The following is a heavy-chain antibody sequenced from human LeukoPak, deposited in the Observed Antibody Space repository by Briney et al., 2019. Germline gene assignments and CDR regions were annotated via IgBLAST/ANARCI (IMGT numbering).Heavy chain of an antibody. CDR2: ISSSSRYI. Sequence: GGSLRLSCAASGFTFSSYSMHGVRQAPGKGLEWVSSISSSSRYIYYADSVKGRFTISRDNAKNSLYLQMNRQRAEDTAVYYCARANPYFDYWGQGTLVAVSS. V-gene: IGHV3-21*01. CDR1: GFTFSSYS. CDR3: ARANPYFDY. J-gene: IGHJ4*02.